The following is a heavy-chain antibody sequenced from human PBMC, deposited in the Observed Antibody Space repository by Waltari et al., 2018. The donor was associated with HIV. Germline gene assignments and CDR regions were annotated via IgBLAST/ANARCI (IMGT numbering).Heavy chain of an antibody. D-gene: IGHD2-2*01. CDR3: ARDGGIVVVPAASDSYYGMDV. J-gene: IGHJ6*02. CDR1: GGSISSGSYY. Sequence: QVQLQESGPGLVKPSQTLSLTCTVSGGSISSGSYYWSWIRQPAGQGLEWIGRVDTSGSSNYNHPRKGLITRSVDTSKNQCALKLSSGTAADTAVYYCARDGGIVVVPAASDSYYGMDVWGQGTTVTVSS. CDR2: VDTSGSS. V-gene: IGHV4-61*02.